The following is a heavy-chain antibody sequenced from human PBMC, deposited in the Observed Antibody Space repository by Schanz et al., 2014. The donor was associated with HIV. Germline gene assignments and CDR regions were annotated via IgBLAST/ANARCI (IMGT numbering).Heavy chain of an antibody. CDR3: ARGSGPYYYYYGMDV. CDR1: GFTFRTAW. CDR2: IWYDGSNK. D-gene: IGHD3-10*01. Sequence: VQLVESGGGLVKPGGSLRLSCAASGFTFRTAWMNWVRQAPGKGLEWVAVIWYDGSNKYYADSVKGRFTISRDNSKNTLYLQMNSLRADDTAVYYCARGSGPYYYYYGMDVWGQGTTVTVSS. J-gene: IGHJ6*02. V-gene: IGHV3-33*08.